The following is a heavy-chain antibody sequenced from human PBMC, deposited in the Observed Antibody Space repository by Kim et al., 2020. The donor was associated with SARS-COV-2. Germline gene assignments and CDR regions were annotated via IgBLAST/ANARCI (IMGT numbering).Heavy chain of an antibody. Sequence: GNIWYAESVKGRFTVSRDNSENSVYLQMNSLRVEDTGVYYYLGAGGYSYWGQGTLVTVSS. CDR3: LGAGGYSY. CDR2: GNI. D-gene: IGHD5-12*01. V-gene: IGHV3-66*01. J-gene: IGHJ4*02.